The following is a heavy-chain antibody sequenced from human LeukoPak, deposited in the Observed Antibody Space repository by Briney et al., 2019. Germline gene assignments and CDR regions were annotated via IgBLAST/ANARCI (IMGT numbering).Heavy chain of an antibody. D-gene: IGHD3-22*01. CDR3: ARDLVHYYDSSGLDY. Sequence: ASVKVSCKASGYTFTGYYMHWVRQAPGQGLEWMGWISAYNGNTNYAQKLQGRVTMTTDTSTSTAYMELRSLRSDDTAVYYCARDLVHYYDSSGLDYWGQGTLVTVSS. CDR2: ISAYNGNT. J-gene: IGHJ4*02. CDR1: GYTFTGYY. V-gene: IGHV1-18*04.